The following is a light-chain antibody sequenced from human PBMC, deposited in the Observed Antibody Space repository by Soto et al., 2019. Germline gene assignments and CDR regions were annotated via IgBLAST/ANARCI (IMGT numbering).Light chain of an antibody. J-gene: IGKJ4*01. CDR2: GAS. CDR1: QSVPRSY. V-gene: IGKV3D-20*02. CDR3: QQRSNWPPVT. Sequence: GLTQSPGTLSLSPGERATLSCRASQSVPRSYLAWYQQKPGQAPSLLIYGASSRATGIPDRFSGSGSGTDFTLTISSLEPEDFGVYYCQQRSNWPPVTFGGGTKVDI.